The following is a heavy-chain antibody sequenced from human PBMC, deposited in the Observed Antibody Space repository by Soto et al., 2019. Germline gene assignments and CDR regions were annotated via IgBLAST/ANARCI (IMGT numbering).Heavy chain of an antibody. CDR3: ARGSSSWYGWFAP. D-gene: IGHD6-13*01. CDR1: GGSISSGGYY. CDR2: IYYSGST. V-gene: IGHV4-31*03. Sequence: SETLSLTCTVSGGSISSGGYYWSWIRQHPGKGLEWIGYIYYSGSTYYNPSLKSRVTISVDTSKNQFSLKLSSVTAADTAVYYCARGSSSWYGWFAPWGQGTLVTVSS. J-gene: IGHJ5*02.